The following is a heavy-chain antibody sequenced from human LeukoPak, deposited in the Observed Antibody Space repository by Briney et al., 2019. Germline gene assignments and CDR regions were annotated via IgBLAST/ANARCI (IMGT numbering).Heavy chain of an antibody. D-gene: IGHD1-26*01. CDR2: ISSSGSHT. CDR1: GFSFSDYY. Sequence: GASLRLSCVASGFSFSDYYMSWIRQAPGKGLEWVSYISSSGSHTNYADSVTGRFTISRNNAKKSLHLQMNSLRAEDTAVYYCARHPDGSVSLDYWGQGTLVTVSS. V-gene: IGHV3-11*03. J-gene: IGHJ4*02. CDR3: ARHPDGSVSLDY.